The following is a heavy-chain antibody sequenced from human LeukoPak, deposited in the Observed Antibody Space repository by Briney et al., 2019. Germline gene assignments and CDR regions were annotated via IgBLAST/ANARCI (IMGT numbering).Heavy chain of an antibody. CDR1: GGSFSGYY. CDR3: ARGPGTSWFDY. D-gene: IGHD1-1*01. J-gene: IGHJ4*02. V-gene: IGHV4-59*10. CDR2: IYTSGST. Sequence: PSETLSLTCAVYGGSFSGYYWSWIRQPAGKGLERIGRIYTSGSTNYNPSLKSRVAMSVDTSKNQFSLKLSSVSAADTAVYYCARGPGTSWFDYWGQGTLVTVSS.